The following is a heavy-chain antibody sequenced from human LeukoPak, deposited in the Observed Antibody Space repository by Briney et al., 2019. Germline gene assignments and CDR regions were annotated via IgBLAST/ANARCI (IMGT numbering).Heavy chain of an antibody. J-gene: IGHJ4*02. CDR1: GFTFSSYA. V-gene: IGHV3-30-3*01. CDR3: ARDRSSTSNYIDY. CDR2: ISYDGSNK. Sequence: GGSLRLSCAASGFTFSSYAMHWVRQAPGKGLEWVAVISYDGSNKYYADSVKGRFTISRDNSKNTLYLQMNSLRAEDTAVYYCARDRSSTSNYIDYWGQGTLVTVSS. D-gene: IGHD2-2*01.